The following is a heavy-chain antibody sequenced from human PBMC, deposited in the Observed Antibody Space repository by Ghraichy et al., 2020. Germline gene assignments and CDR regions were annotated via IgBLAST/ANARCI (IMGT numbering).Heavy chain of an antibody. CDR1: GGSIRSHF. Sequence: SETLSLICSVSGGSIRSHFWSWVRQTPGKGLEWIGYIYYTGTTNYSPSLGGRATISLDTSKNKFSLRLTSVTAADTAVYYCARRGRGYSLYYYGLDVGGPGTTVIVS. CDR3: ARRGRGYSLYYYGLDV. V-gene: IGHV4-59*08. D-gene: IGHD5-18*01. J-gene: IGHJ6*02. CDR2: IYYTGTT.